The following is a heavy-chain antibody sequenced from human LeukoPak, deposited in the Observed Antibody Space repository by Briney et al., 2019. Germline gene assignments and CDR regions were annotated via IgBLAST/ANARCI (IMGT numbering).Heavy chain of an antibody. CDR3: TTRYCSSTSCLNEAFDI. D-gene: IGHD2-2*01. J-gene: IGHJ3*02. Sequence: GGSLRLSCTASGFTFGDYAMSWVRQAPGKGLEWVGFIRSKAYGGTTEHAASVKGRFTISRDDSKSIAYLQMNSLKTEDTAVYYCTTRYCSSTSCLNEAFDIWDQGTMVTVSS. V-gene: IGHV3-49*04. CDR2: IRSKAYGGTT. CDR1: GFTFGDYA.